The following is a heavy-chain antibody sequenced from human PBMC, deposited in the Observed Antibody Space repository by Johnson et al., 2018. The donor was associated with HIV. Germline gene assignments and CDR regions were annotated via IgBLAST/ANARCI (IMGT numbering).Heavy chain of an antibody. Sequence: QEKLVESGGGVVQPGRSLRLSCAASGFTFTTYAMHWVRQAPGKGLEWVAVISYDGSNKYYADSVKGRFTISRDNSKNTLYLQMNSLRAGDTAVYYCARVSSGGAFDIWGQGTMVTVSS. CDR2: ISYDGSNK. CDR1: GFTFTTYA. D-gene: IGHD3-22*01. V-gene: IGHV3-30*14. J-gene: IGHJ3*02. CDR3: ARVSSGGAFDI.